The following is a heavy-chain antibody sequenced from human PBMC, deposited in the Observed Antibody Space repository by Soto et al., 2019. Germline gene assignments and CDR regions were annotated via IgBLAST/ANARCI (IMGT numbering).Heavy chain of an antibody. CDR2: ISYDGSNK. D-gene: IGHD1-1*01. Sequence: QVQLVESGGGVVQPGRSLRLSCAASGFTFSSYAMHWVRQAPGKGLEWVAVISYDGSNKYYADSVKGRFTISRDNSKNTLDLQMNSLRAEDTAVYYCAREQLELDYYYYGMDVWGQGTTVTVSS. V-gene: IGHV3-30-3*01. CDR3: AREQLELDYYYYGMDV. J-gene: IGHJ6*02. CDR1: GFTFSSYA.